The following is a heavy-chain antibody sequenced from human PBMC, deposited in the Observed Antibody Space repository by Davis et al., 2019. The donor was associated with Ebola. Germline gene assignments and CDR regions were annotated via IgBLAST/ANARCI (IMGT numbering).Heavy chain of an antibody. CDR1: GFIFSSYW. J-gene: IGHJ6*02. D-gene: IGHD1-7*01. CDR3: AKGGTTAWGTMDV. CDR2: ISSSGSTI. V-gene: IGHV3-48*04. Sequence: GESLKISCAASGFIFSSYWMSWVRQAPGKGLEWVSYISSSGSTIYYADSVKGRFTISRDNAKNSLYLQMNSLRVEDTAVYYCAKGGTTAWGTMDVWGQGTTVTVSS.